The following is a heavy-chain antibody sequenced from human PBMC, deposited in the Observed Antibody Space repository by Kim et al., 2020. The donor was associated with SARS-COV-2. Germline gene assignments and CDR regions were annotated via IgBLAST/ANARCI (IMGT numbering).Heavy chain of an antibody. Sequence: GGSLRLSCAASGFTFSSYAMSWVRQAPGKGLEWVSVIYSGGSSTYYADSVKGRFTISRDNSKNTLYLQMNSLRAEDTAVYYCAKDGMGDSSGYDYWGQGTLVTVSS. CDR1: GFTFSSYA. CDR3: AKDGMGDSSGYDY. J-gene: IGHJ4*02. D-gene: IGHD3-22*01. V-gene: IGHV3-23*03. CDR2: IYSGGSST.